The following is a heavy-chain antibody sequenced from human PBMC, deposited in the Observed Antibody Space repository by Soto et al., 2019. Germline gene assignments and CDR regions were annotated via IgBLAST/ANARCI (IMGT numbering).Heavy chain of an antibody. CDR3: AKDHSGYSSGWYSGDAFDI. V-gene: IGHV3-23*01. D-gene: IGHD6-19*01. J-gene: IGHJ3*02. CDR1: GFTFSSYA. Sequence: EVQLLESGGGLVQPGGSLRLCCAASGFTFSSYAMSWVRQAPGKGLEWVSAISGSGGSTYYADSVKGRFTISRDNSKNTLDLQMNSLRAEDTAVYYCAKDHSGYSSGWYSGDAFDIWGQGTMVTVSS. CDR2: ISGSGGST.